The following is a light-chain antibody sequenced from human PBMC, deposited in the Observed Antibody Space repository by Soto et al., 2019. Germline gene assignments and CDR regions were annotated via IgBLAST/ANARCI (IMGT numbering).Light chain of an antibody. V-gene: IGLV2-8*01. Sequence: QSVLTQPPSASGSPGQSVTISCTGTSSDVGGYNFVSWYQQYPGKVPKLMVYEVNKRPSGVPDRFSGSKSGNTASLTVSGFQAEDEADYYYTSYAGGNNVFGTGTKLTVL. CDR2: EVN. CDR1: SSDVGGYNF. J-gene: IGLJ1*01. CDR3: TSYAGGNNV.